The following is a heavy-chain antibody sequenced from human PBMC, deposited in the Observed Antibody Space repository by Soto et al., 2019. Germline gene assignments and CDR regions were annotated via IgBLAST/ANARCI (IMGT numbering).Heavy chain of an antibody. D-gene: IGHD2-21*01. CDR3: AKDRGATDCDFDL. CDR2: ISWNSGSI. J-gene: IGHJ2*01. V-gene: IGHV3-9*01. CDR1: GFSFDDYA. Sequence: EVQLVESGGGLVQPGRSLRLSCAASGFSFDDYAMHWVRQAPGKGLEWVSGISWNSGSIGYADSVKGRFTISRDNAKKSLYLQMNRPRAEDTALYYCAKDRGATDCDFDLCGRGTLVTVSS.